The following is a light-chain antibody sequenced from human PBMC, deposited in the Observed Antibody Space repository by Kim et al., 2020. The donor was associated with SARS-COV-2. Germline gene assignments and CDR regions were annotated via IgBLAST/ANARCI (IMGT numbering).Light chain of an antibody. J-gene: IGKJ1*01. CDR1: QSVSSSY. CDR3: QQYGSSPEWT. V-gene: IGKV3-20*01. CDR2: GAS. Sequence: PGERATLSCRASQSVSSSYVAWYQQKPGQAPRLLIYGASSRATGIPDRFSGSGSGTDFTLTISRLEPEDFAVYYCQQYGSSPEWTFGQGTKVEIK.